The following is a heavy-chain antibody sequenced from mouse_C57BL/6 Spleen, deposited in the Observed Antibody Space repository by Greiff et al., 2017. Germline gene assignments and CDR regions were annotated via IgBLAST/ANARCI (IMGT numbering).Heavy chain of an antibody. D-gene: IGHD1-1*01. Sequence: ESGPGLVKPSQSLSLTCSVTGYSITSGYYWNWIRQFPGNKLEWMGYISYDGSNNYNPSLKNRISITRDTSKNQFFLKLNSVTTEDTATYYCASFITTVADYWGQGTTLTVSS. V-gene: IGHV3-6*01. CDR1: GYSITSGYY. J-gene: IGHJ2*01. CDR3: ASFITTVADY. CDR2: ISYDGSN.